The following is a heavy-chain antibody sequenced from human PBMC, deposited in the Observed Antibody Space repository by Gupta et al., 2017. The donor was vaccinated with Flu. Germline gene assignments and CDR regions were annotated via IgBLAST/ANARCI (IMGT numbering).Heavy chain of an antibody. J-gene: IGHJ4*02. CDR2: EGETI. CDR3: TTPRYCTSTSCGSIDY. Sequence: EGETIDYAAPVKGRFTISKDASKGTLYLRMDSRKTEDTAVYYCTTPRYCTSTSCGSIDYWGQGTLVTVSS. D-gene: IGHD2-2*01. V-gene: IGHV3-15*01.